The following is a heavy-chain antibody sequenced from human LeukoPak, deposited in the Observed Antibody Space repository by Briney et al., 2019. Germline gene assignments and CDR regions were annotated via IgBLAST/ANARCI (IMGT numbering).Heavy chain of an antibody. CDR1: GYTFTHYA. J-gene: IGHJ4*02. V-gene: IGHV1-3*04. Sequence: GASVKVSCKASGYTFTHYAMHWVRQAPGQSLEWMGWINTGNGNTKYSQKFQGRVTLTRDTSANTAYLEVTSLRPEDTAVYYCATRSASSYGGVFDFWGQGSLVIVSS. CDR2: INTGNGNT. CDR3: ATRSASSYGGVFDF. D-gene: IGHD3-16*01.